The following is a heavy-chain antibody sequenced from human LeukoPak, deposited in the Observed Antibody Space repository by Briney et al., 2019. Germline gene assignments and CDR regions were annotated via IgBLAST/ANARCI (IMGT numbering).Heavy chain of an antibody. D-gene: IGHD2-2*01. J-gene: IGHJ5*01. CDR2: SYYSGNT. V-gene: IGHV4-31*03. CDR1: GDLIIGAPYY. Sequence: SQTLSLTCTVSGDLIIGAPYYWSWVRQHPGRGLEWIAYSYYSGNTYYNPSLKSRIGLSVDTSKNQFSLNLTSVTAADTAVYFCARVVGSTSWFDSWGQGTRVTVSS. CDR3: ARVVGSTSWFDS.